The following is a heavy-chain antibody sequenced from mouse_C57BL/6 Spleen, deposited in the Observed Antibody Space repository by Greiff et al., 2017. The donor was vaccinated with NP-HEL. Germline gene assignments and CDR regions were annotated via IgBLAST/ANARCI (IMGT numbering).Heavy chain of an antibody. CDR3: ARVGGYYDYDRDY. J-gene: IGHJ2*01. Sequence: QVQLQQSGAELVRPGTSVKLSCKASGYTFTSYWMHWVKQRPGQGLEWIGVIDPSDSYTNYNQKFKGKATLTVDTSSSTAYMQLSSLTSQDSAVYYCARVGGYYDYDRDYWGQGTTLTVSS. D-gene: IGHD2-4*01. CDR1: GYTFTSYW. V-gene: IGHV1-59*01. CDR2: IDPSDSYT.